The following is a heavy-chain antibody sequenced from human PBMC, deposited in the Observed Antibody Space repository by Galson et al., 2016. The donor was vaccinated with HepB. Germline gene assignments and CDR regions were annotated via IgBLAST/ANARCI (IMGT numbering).Heavy chain of an antibody. J-gene: IGHJ4*02. CDR2: IYWNDDK. V-gene: IGHV2-5*01. Sequence: PALVKPTQTLTLTCTFSGFSLRSSGVGVGWIRQSPGQALEWLALIYWNDDKRYSPSLKSRLTITKDTSKNQVVLTLTNMDPVDTATYYCAHRRTSADYGSGKDHYFDYWGQGTLVTVSS. CDR3: AHRRTSADYGSGKDHYFDY. CDR1: GFSLRSSGVG. D-gene: IGHD3-10*01.